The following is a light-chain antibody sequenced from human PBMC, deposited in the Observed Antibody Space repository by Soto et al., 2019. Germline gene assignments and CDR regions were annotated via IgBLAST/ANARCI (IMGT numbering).Light chain of an antibody. Sequence: EIVLTQSPGTLSLAPGERATLSCRASQSVRRTYFALYQQKPGQAPRLLSYGASSRATCIQDSFSVSGSGIDFTITISILEPEDFAVYYCQQYGSLLTFGRMTKLENK. CDR3: QQYGSLLT. V-gene: IGKV3-20*01. CDR2: GAS. J-gene: IGKJ4*02. CDR1: QSVRRTY.